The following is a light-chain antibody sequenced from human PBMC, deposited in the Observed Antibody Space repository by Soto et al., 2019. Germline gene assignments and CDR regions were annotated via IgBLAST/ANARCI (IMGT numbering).Light chain of an antibody. J-gene: IGLJ3*02. V-gene: IGLV1-47*02. CDR2: SNN. CDR3: AAWDDSLSAL. CDR1: SSNIGSNY. Sequence: QSVLTQPPSASRTPGQRVTISCSGSSSNIGSNYVYWYQQLPGTAPKLLIYSNNQRPSGVPDRFSGSKSGTSASLAISGLRSEDEADYYCAAWDDSLSALFGGGTKLTVL.